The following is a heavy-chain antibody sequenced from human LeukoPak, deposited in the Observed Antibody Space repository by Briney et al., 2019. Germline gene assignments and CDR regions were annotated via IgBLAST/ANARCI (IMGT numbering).Heavy chain of an antibody. CDR3: VSQEVVPH. V-gene: IGHV3-7*01. CDR1: GFSFTNYW. J-gene: IGHJ4*02. D-gene: IGHD2-15*01. Sequence: GGSLRLSRAASGFSFTNYWMSWVRQAPGKRLEWVANVKEDGTTKQYVDSVKGRFTISRDNAKNSLYLQMDSLRAEDTAVYYCVSQEVVPHWGQGTLVSVSS. CDR2: VKEDGTTK.